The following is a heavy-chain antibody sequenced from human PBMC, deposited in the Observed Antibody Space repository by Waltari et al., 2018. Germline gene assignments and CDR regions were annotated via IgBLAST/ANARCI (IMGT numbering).Heavy chain of an antibody. CDR3: ARDFSYYAFDF. V-gene: IGHV3-7*01. CDR2: IKRDGSEK. J-gene: IGHJ4*02. D-gene: IGHD3-3*01. Sequence: EVQLVESGGGLVQPGGSLRLSCAASGFTFSSHWISWVRQAPGKGLEWVANIKRDGSEKYYVSSVRGRFTISRDNAKNSLYLQMNSLSAEDTAVYYCARDFSYYAFDFWGQGTPVTVSS. CDR1: GFTFSSHW.